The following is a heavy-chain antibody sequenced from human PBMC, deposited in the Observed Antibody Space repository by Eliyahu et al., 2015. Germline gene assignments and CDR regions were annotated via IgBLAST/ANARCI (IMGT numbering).Heavy chain of an antibody. D-gene: IGHD4-17*01. V-gene: IGHV4-34*01. Sequence: QVQLQQWGAGLLKPSDTLSLTCAVXXGSFXGYYWSGIRQPPXKXLEXIGEXNHSGSTNYNPSLKSRVNISVDTSKNQFSLKLSSVTAADTAVYYCARRYGYLDYWGQGTLVTVSS. CDR3: ARRYGYLDY. CDR1: XGSFXGYY. J-gene: IGHJ4*02. CDR2: XNHSGST.